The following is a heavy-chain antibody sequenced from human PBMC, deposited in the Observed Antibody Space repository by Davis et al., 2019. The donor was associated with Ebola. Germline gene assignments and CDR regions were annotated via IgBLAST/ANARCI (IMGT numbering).Heavy chain of an antibody. Sequence: GSLRLSCAVSGGSISSSNWWSWVRQPPGKGLEWLGEIYHSGSTNYNPSLKSRVTISVDKSKNQFSLKLSSVTAADTAVYYCARGPYLYYFDYWGQGTLVTVSS. CDR1: GGSISSSNW. CDR2: IYHSGST. V-gene: IGHV4-4*02. J-gene: IGHJ4*02. CDR3: ARGPYLYYFDY. D-gene: IGHD3-16*01.